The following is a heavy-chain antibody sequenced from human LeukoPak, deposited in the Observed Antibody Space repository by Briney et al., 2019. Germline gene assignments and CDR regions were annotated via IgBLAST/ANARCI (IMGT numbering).Heavy chain of an antibody. J-gene: IGHJ4*02. Sequence: GGSLRLSCAASGFTFSSYAMSWVRQAPGKGLEWVSSISSSSSHTYYVDSVKGRFTISRDNTMNSLYLQMNSLRAEDTAVYYCTREAPHGYSGIDSRDYWGQGTLVTVSS. D-gene: IGHD5-12*01. V-gene: IGHV3-21*01. CDR2: ISSSSSHT. CDR3: TREAPHGYSGIDSRDY. CDR1: GFTFSSYA.